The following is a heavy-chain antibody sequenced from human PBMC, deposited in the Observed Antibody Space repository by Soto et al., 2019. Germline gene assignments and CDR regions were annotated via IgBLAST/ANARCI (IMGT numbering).Heavy chain of an antibody. J-gene: IGHJ4*02. V-gene: IGHV4-59*01. D-gene: IGHD3-10*01. CDR3: ARVRREFDTSGPVDY. Sequence: PSETLSLTCTVSGCCISSYYWSWIRQPPGKGLEWIGYIYHSGSTNYNPSLKSRVTISVDTSKNQFSLKLSSVTAADTAVYYCARVRREFDTSGPVDYWGQGTLVTVSS. CDR1: GCCISSYY. CDR2: IYHSGST.